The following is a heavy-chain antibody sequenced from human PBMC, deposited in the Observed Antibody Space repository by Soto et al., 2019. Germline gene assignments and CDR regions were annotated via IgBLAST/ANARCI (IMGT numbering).Heavy chain of an antibody. CDR1: GASISLVGYS. D-gene: IGHD3-22*01. CDR2: ISHRGNT. J-gene: IGHJ4*02. V-gene: IGHV4-30-2*01. CDR3: ARYDSSGDFDY. Sequence: QLHLQESGSGLVKPSQTLSLTCGVSGASISLVGYSWSWIRQPPGKGLEWIGYISHRGNTYYNPSLRSRVTISVDRSKNEFSLNLRSATAADTAMYYCARYDSSGDFDYWGQGTLVTVSS.